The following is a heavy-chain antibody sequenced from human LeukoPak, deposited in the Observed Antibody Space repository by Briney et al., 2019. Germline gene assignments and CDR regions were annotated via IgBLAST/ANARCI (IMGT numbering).Heavy chain of an antibody. V-gene: IGHV3-30*02. CDR2: IRYDGSNK. CDR1: GFTFSSYG. CDR3: ARDLIVAGDYYGMDV. J-gene: IGHJ6*02. D-gene: IGHD3-22*01. Sequence: GGSLRLSCAASGFTFSSYGMHWVRQAPGKGLEWVAFIRYDGSNKYYADSVKGRFTISRDNSKNTLYLQMNSLRAEDTAVYYCARDLIVAGDYYGMDVWGQGTTVTVSS.